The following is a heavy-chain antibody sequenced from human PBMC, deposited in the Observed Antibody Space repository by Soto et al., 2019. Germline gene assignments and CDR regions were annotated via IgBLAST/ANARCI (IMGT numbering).Heavy chain of an antibody. CDR1: GGSISSYY. V-gene: IGHV4-59*01. J-gene: IGHJ4*02. CDR2: IYYSGST. Sequence: SETLSLTCTVSGGSISSYYWSWIRQPPGKRLEWIGYIYYSGSTNYNPSLKSRVTISVVTSKNQFSLKLSSVTAADTAVYYCAGSGGSFFALIDYWGQGTLVTVSS. CDR3: AGSGGSFFALIDY. D-gene: IGHD2-15*01.